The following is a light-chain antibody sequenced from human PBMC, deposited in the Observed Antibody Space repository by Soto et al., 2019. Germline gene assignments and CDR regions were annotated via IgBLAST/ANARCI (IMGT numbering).Light chain of an antibody. V-gene: IGKV4-1*01. CDR1: QSVLYSSNNKNY. Sequence: DIVMTQSPDSLAVSLGERPTINCKSSQSVLYSSNNKNYLAWYQQKPGQPPKLLIYWASTRESGVPDRFSGSGSGTDFTLTISSLQAEDVAAYYCQQYYSTRLTFGGGTKVEIK. J-gene: IGKJ4*01. CDR2: WAS. CDR3: QQYYSTRLT.